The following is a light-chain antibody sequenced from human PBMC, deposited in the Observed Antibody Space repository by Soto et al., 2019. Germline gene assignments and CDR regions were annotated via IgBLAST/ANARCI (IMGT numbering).Light chain of an antibody. CDR1: QSVSSSA. CDR2: GAS. V-gene: IGKV3-20*01. J-gene: IGKJ1*01. CDR3: HYYGTSPQT. Sequence: EIVLTQSPGTLSLSPGERATLSFRASQSVSSSALVWYQQKPGQAPRRLIYGASYRATGIPDRFSGSGSGTDFTLTISRLEPEDFAVYYRHYYGTSPQTFGQGTKVDIK.